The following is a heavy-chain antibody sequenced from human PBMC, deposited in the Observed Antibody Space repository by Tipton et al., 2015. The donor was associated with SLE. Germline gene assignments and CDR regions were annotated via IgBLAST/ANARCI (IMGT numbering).Heavy chain of an antibody. CDR2: IYYSGCT. V-gene: IGHV4-39*07. Sequence: LRLSCTVSGGSISSSSYYWGWIRQPPGKGLEWIGSIYYSGCTYYNPSLKSRVTISVDTSKNQFSLKLSSVTAADTAVYYCARQGGPTVTPAVDYWGQGTLVTVSS. J-gene: IGHJ4*02. CDR1: GGSISSSSYY. CDR3: ARQGGPTVTPAVDY. D-gene: IGHD4-11*01.